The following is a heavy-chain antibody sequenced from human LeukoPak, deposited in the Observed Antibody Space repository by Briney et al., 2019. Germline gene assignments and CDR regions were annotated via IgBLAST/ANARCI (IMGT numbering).Heavy chain of an antibody. CDR3: ARDRGFYDSSGYSFDY. J-gene: IGHJ4*02. D-gene: IGHD3-22*01. Sequence: ASVKVSCKASGYTFTGYYMHWVRQAPGQGLEWMGWINPNSGGTNYAQKFQGRVTMTRDTSISTAYMELSRLRSDDTAVYYCARDRGFYDSSGYSFDYWGQGTLVTVSS. CDR2: INPNSGGT. CDR1: GYTFTGYY. V-gene: IGHV1-2*02.